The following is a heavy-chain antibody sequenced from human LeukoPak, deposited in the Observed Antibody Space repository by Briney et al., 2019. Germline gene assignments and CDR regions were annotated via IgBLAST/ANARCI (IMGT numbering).Heavy chain of an antibody. D-gene: IGHD2-2*01. V-gene: IGHV1-2*02. CDR2: INPNSGGT. Sequence: ASVKVSCKASGYTFTGYYMHWVRQAPGQGLEWMGWINPNSGGTNYAQKFQGRVTMTRDTSISTAYMELSRLRSDDTAVYYCARGGYCSSTSCYGPTSYWGQGTLVTVSS. CDR1: GYTFTGYY. CDR3: ARGGYCSSTSCYGPTSY. J-gene: IGHJ4*02.